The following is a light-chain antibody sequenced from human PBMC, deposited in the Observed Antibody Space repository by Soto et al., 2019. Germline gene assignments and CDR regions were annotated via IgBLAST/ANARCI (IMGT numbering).Light chain of an antibody. V-gene: IGKV3-15*01. CDR3: QQYHAWPLT. J-gene: IGKJ3*01. Sequence: EIVMTQSPAILSVSPGERATLSCRASQSVGSDLAWYQQKPGQAPRLLIYGVSTRATGISARFSGSGSGTEFTLTISTLQSEDFAVYCCQQYHAWPLTFGPGTKVGIK. CDR2: GVS. CDR1: QSVGSD.